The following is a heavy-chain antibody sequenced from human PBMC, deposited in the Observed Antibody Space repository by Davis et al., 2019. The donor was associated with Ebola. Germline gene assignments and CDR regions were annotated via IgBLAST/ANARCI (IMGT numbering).Heavy chain of an antibody. J-gene: IGHJ3*02. D-gene: IGHD6-19*01. Sequence: ASVKVSCKASGYTFSGYYMHWVRQAPGQGLEWMGRINPNSGGTNYAQKLQGRVTMTTDTSTSTAYMELRSLRSDDTAVYYCARDGQWLVEGGADAFDIWGQGTMVTVSS. CDR3: ARDGQWLVEGGADAFDI. V-gene: IGHV1-2*06. CDR1: GYTFSGYY. CDR2: INPNSGGT.